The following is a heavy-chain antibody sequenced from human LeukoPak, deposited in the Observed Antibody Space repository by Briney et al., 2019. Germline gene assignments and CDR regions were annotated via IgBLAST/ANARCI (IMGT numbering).Heavy chain of an antibody. CDR2: ISAYNGNT. Sequence: ASVKVSCKASGGTFSSYAISWVRQAPGQGLEWMGWISAYNGNTNYAQKLQGRVTMTTDTSTSTAYMELRSLRSDDTAVYYCARGYSSGWYALQVYYYYYMDVWGKGTTVTVSS. D-gene: IGHD6-19*01. J-gene: IGHJ6*03. CDR1: GGTFSSYA. CDR3: ARGYSSGWYALQVYYYYYMDV. V-gene: IGHV1-18*01.